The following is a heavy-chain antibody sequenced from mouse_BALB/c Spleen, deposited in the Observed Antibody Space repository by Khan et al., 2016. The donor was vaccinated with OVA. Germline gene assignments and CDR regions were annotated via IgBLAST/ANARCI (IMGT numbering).Heavy chain of an antibody. J-gene: IGHJ4*01. CDR2: ISSGGTYT. CDR1: GFTFSSYG. V-gene: IGHV5-6*01. D-gene: IGHD2-3*01. Sequence: EVELVESGGDLVKPGGSLKLSCAASGFTFSSYGMSWVRQTPDKRLEWVAAISSGGTYTYSSDSLKARFTISRDNAKNTLSLQMSSLKSEDTAIYYCARQSGYYEGSGMDFWGQGTSVTVSP. CDR3: ARQSGYYEGSGMDF.